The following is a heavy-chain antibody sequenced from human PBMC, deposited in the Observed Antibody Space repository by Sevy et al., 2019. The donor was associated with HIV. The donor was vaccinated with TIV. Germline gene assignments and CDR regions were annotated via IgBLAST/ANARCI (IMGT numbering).Heavy chain of an antibody. CDR1: GYTFTSYA. V-gene: IGHV1-3*01. CDR2: INAGNGNT. Sequence: VKVSCKASGYTFTSYAMHWVRQAPGQRLEWMGWINAGNGNTKYSQKFQGRVTITRDTSASTAYMELSSLRSEDTAVYYCARDASIAARTCWFDPWGQGTLVTVSS. J-gene: IGHJ5*02. D-gene: IGHD6-6*01. CDR3: ARDASIAARTCWFDP.